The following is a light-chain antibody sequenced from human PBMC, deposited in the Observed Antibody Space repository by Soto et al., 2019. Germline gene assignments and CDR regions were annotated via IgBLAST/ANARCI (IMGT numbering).Light chain of an antibody. V-gene: IGLV4-69*01. J-gene: IGLJ7*01. CDR3: QTWGTGIHV. CDR2: LNSDGSH. CDR1: GGHSSYA. Sequence: QSVLTQSPSASASLGASVKLTCTLSGGHSSYAIAWHQQQPEKGPRYLMKLNSDGSHSKGDGIPDRFSGSSSGAERYLTISSLQSEDEADYYCQTWGTGIHVFGGGTQLTVL.